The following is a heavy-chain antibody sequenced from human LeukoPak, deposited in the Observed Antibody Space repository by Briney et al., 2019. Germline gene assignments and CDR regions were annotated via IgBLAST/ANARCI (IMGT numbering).Heavy chain of an antibody. CDR2: ISGGGGST. V-gene: IGHV3-23*01. CDR1: GFTFTSYS. CDR3: AKGGKWDVTPFDY. D-gene: IGHD1-26*01. Sequence: GGSLRLSCAASGFTFTSYSMNWVRQAPGKGLEWVSTISGGGGSTYYADSVKGRFTISRDNSKNTLYLQANSLRAEDTAVYYCAKGGKWDVTPFDYWGQGTLATVSS. J-gene: IGHJ4*02.